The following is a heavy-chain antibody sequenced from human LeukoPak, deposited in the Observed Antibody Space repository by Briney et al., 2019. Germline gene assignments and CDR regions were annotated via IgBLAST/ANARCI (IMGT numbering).Heavy chain of an antibody. V-gene: IGHV3-23*01. CDR3: AKHLLVGGTRGAYAFDI. CDR1: GFTFSNYT. J-gene: IGHJ3*02. Sequence: GGSLRLSCAASGFTFSNYTMSWVRQAPGKGLEWVSLISGITTNTYYADSVKGRFTISRDNSKNTLDLQMNSLRAEDTAGYYCAKHLLVGGTRGAYAFDIWGRGTMVTVSS. D-gene: IGHD1-26*01. CDR2: ISGITTNT.